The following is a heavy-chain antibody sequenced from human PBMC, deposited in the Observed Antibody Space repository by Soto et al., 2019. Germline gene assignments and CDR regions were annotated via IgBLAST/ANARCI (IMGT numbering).Heavy chain of an antibody. CDR1: GFTFSTYA. V-gene: IGHV3-30-3*01. Sequence: QVQLVESGGGVVQPGRSLRLSCAASGFTFSTYAMHWVRQAPGKGLEWVAVISYDGSNKYYADSVKGRFTISRDNSKNTLYLRMNSLRAEDTAVYYCARDQTTGTTWSLLFDYWGQGTLGAVSS. D-gene: IGHD1-1*01. CDR3: ARDQTTGTTWSLLFDY. CDR2: ISYDGSNK. J-gene: IGHJ4*02.